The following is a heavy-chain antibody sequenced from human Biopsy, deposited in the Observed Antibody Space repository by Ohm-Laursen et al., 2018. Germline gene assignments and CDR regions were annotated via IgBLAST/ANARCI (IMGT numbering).Heavy chain of an antibody. Sequence: SSLRLSCAASGFMFSSYGMHWVRQAPGKGLEWVAVIYYDGLNKEYADSVKGRFTISRDNSKNTLFLRMNSLRAEDTAVYYCARDGIVVVPAAFHFDNWGPGTLVTVSS. V-gene: IGHV3-33*01. CDR1: GFMFSSYG. J-gene: IGHJ4*02. D-gene: IGHD2-2*01. CDR2: IYYDGLNK. CDR3: ARDGIVVVPAAFHFDN.